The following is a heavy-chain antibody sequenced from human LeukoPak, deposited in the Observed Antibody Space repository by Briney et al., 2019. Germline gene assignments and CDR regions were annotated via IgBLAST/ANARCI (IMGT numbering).Heavy chain of an antibody. Sequence: SETLSLTCTVSGGSISSSSNYFWGWIRQPPGKGLEWIGNTYYSCSTYYHLFLKSRVTISVDTSENQFSLKLTSMTAADTAVYYCARSWMVGEGAFDFWGRGTLVTVSS. CDR2: TYYSCST. CDR1: GGSISSSSNY. D-gene: IGHD1-26*01. J-gene: IGHJ3*01. V-gene: IGHV4-39*01. CDR3: ARSWMVGEGAFDF.